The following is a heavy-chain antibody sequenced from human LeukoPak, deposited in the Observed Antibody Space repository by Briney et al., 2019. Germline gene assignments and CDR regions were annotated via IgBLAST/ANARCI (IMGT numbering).Heavy chain of an antibody. CDR2: IIPILGIA. V-gene: IGHV1-69*04. CDR1: GGTFSSYA. D-gene: IGHD2-2*02. CDR3: ARMPAIKYCSGTSCYKGRRRHFDY. J-gene: IGHJ4*02. Sequence: SVKVSCKASGGTFSSYAISWVRQAPGQGLEWMGRIIPILGIANYAQKFQGRVTITADKSTSTAYMELSSLRSEDTAVYYCARMPAIKYCSGTSCYKGRRRHFDYWGQGTLVTVSS.